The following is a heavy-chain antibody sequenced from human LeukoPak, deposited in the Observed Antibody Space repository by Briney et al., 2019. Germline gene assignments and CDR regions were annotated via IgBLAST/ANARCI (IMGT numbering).Heavy chain of an antibody. V-gene: IGHV1-2*04. Sequence: GASVKVSCKASGYTFTSYDINWVRQATGQGLEWMGWMNPNSGNTNYAQKFQGWVTMTRDTSISTAYMELSRLRSDDTAVYYCARVRRWFGESDAFDIWGQGTMVTVSS. CDR1: GYTFTSYD. J-gene: IGHJ3*02. CDR3: ARVRRWFGESDAFDI. CDR2: MNPNSGNT. D-gene: IGHD3-10*01.